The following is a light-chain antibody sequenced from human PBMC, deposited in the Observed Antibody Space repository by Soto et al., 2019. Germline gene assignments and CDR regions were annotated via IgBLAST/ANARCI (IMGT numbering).Light chain of an antibody. J-gene: IGLJ1*01. Sequence: QSALTQAASVSGSPGQSITISCTGTSSDVGSYNLVSWYQQHPGKAPKLMIYEVSKRPSGVSNRFSGSKSGNTASLTISGLQAEDEADYYCCSYTGSSTSFGTGTKVTVL. CDR3: CSYTGSSTS. V-gene: IGLV2-23*02. CDR1: SSDVGSYNL. CDR2: EVS.